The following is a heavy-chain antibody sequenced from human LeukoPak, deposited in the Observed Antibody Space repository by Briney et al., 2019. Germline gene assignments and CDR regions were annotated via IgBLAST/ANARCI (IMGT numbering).Heavy chain of an antibody. J-gene: IGHJ3*02. Sequence: PSETLSLTCAVYGGSFSGYYWSWIRQPPGKGLEWIGEINHSGSTNHNPSLKSRVTISVDTSKNQFSLKLSSVTAADTAVYYCARGGQLWLRFWAVRPFTQIFDIWGQGTMVTVSS. CDR2: INHSGST. CDR1: GGSFSGYY. D-gene: IGHD5-18*01. CDR3: ARGGQLWLRFWAVRPFTQIFDI. V-gene: IGHV4-34*01.